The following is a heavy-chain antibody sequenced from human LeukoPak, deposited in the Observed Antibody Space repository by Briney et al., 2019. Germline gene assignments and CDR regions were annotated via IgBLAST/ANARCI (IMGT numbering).Heavy chain of an antibody. CDR1: GFTFDDYA. V-gene: IGHV3-74*01. CDR3: ARGYYSSSRFDS. J-gene: IGHJ4*02. Sequence: GGSLRLSCAASGFTFDDYAMHWVRQAPGKGLVWVSRVNSDGSTTNYADSVKGRFTISRDNAENTLYMRMNSLRPEDTAVYYCARGYYSSSRFDSWGQGTLVTVSS. CDR2: VNSDGSTT. D-gene: IGHD6-13*01.